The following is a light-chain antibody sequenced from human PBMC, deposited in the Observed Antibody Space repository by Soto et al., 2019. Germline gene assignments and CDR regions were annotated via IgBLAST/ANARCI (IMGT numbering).Light chain of an antibody. Sequence: DIQMTQSPSTLSASVGDRVTITCRASQSIGYWLAWYQQKAGKAPKLLIYKTSSLESGVPSRFSGSGSGTEFTLTISSLQPDDFATYYCQQYNSFPWTFGQGTKVDI. J-gene: IGKJ1*01. CDR2: KTS. V-gene: IGKV1-5*03. CDR1: QSIGYW. CDR3: QQYNSFPWT.